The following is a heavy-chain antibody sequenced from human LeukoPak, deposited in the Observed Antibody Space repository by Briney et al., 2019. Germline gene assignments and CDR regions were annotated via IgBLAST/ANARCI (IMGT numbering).Heavy chain of an antibody. CDR1: GFTVSSNY. J-gene: IGHJ6*03. Sequence: PGGSLRLSCAVSGFTVSSNYMGWVRQAPGKGMEWVSVIHSGGSTYYADSVKGRFTISRDNSKNTLYLQMNSLRAEVTAMYYCARDGYSYGLYYYYYMDVWGKGTTVTVSS. CDR2: IHSGGST. D-gene: IGHD5-18*01. CDR3: ARDGYSYGLYYYYYMDV. V-gene: IGHV3-66*01.